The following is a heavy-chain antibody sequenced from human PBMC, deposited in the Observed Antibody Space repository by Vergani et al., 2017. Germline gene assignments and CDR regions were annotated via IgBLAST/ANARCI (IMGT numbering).Heavy chain of an antibody. Sequence: QVQLQQWGAGLLKPSETLSLTCAVYGGSFSGYYWSWIRQPPGKGLEWIGYIYHSGSTYYNPSLKSRVTISVDRSKNQFSLKLSSVTAADTAVYYCARGEYGYYLDYWGQGTLVTVSS. CDR2: IYHSGST. CDR3: ARGEYGYYLDY. V-gene: IGHV4-34*01. D-gene: IGHD3-3*01. CDR1: GGSFSGYY. J-gene: IGHJ4*02.